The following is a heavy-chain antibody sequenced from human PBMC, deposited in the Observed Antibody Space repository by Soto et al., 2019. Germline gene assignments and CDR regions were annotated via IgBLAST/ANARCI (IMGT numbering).Heavy chain of an antibody. D-gene: IGHD6-19*01. V-gene: IGHV4-39*01. CDR1: GGSISSSSYY. J-gene: IGHJ5*02. CDR3: ARHSSAVAGTDWFDP. CDR2: IYYSGST. Sequence: SETLSLTCAVSGGSISSSSYYWGWIRQPPGKGLEWIGSIYYSGSTYYNPSLKSRVTISVDTSKNQFSLKLSSVTAADTAVYYCARHSSAVAGTDWFDPWGQGTMVTVYS.